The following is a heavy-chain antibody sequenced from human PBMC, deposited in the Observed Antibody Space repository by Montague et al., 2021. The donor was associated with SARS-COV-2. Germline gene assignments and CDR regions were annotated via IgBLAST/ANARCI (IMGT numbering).Heavy chain of an antibody. D-gene: IGHD6-13*01. CDR3: ARDGDSSSWYWFDP. V-gene: IGHV4-59*13. J-gene: IGHJ5*02. CDR2: IHYSGST. Sequence: SETLSLTCTVSGGSISSYFWSWTRQPPGKGLEWIGYIHYSGSTNYNPSLKSRVTIPVDTSKNQFSLKLRSVTAADTAVYYCARDGDSSSWYWFDPWGQGTLVTVSS. CDR1: GGSISSYF.